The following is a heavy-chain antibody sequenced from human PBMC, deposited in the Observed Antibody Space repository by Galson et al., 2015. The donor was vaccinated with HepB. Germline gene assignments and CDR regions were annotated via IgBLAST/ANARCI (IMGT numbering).Heavy chain of an antibody. Sequence: SLRLSCAASGFTFNKAWMSWVRQAPGKGLEWVSTINDGGSTTHYADSVRGRFTISRDKSKNTLYLQMNSLRAEDTAVYYCAKDLGSTRVTFDYWGQGTLVTVSS. CDR1: GFTFNKAW. J-gene: IGHJ4*02. D-gene: IGHD2/OR15-2a*01. CDR3: AKDLGSTRVTFDY. CDR2: INDGGSTT. V-gene: IGHV3-23*01.